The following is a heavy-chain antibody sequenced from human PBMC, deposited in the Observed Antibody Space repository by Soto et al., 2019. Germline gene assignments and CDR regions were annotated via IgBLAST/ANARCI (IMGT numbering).Heavy chain of an antibody. CDR1: GGSFSGYY. Sequence: SSETLSLTCAVYGGSFSGYYWSWIRQPPGKGLEWIGEINHSGSTNYNPSLKSRVTISVDTSKNQFSLKLSSVTAADTAVYYCARRVVATIGLYFGYWGQGTLVTVSS. D-gene: IGHD5-12*01. V-gene: IGHV4-34*01. CDR2: INHSGST. J-gene: IGHJ4*02. CDR3: ARRVVATIGLYFGY.